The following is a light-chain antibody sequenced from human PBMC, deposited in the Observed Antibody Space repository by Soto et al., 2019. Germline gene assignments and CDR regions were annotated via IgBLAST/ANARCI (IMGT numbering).Light chain of an antibody. CDR3: QQYGSSPWT. CDR2: CGS. CDR1: QCISNNY. J-gene: IGKJ1*01. V-gene: IGKV3-20*01. Sequence: EIVLTQSPCTLSLSPGERATLSCRASQCISNNYLARYQQKPGRAQRLLIYCGSSRATGIPDRFSGSGSGTDFTLTISRLEPEDFAVYYCQQYGSSPWTFGQGTKVDIK.